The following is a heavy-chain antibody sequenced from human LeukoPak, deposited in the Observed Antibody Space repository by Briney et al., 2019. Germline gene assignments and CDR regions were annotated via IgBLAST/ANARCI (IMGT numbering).Heavy chain of an antibody. J-gene: IGHJ4*02. CDR3: ARDSTDPY. V-gene: IGHV3-74*01. Sequence: GGSLRLSCVASWFTFSSHWMDWVRQAPGKGPVWVSRIDSDGSRTTSPDSVKDRFIISRDNAKNTLYLEMNSLGVDDTAVYYCARDSTDPYWGPGTLVTVSS. CDR1: WFTFSSHW. CDR2: IDSDGSRT.